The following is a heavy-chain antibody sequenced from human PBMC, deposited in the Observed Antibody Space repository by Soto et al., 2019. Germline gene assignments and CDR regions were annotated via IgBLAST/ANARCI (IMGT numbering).Heavy chain of an antibody. D-gene: IGHD2-15*01. Sequence: LSLTCSIYGASLSDFYWSWVRQSPGKGLEWVSYISSDSRYIYHGDSVKGRFTISRDNARNSVYLQMNSLRDEDTAVYYCARIKLVDFFFINVDVYDMDVWGQGTPVTVSS. J-gene: IGHJ6*02. CDR1: GASLSDFY. V-gene: IGHV3-11*06. CDR3: ARIKLVDFFFINVDVYDMDV. CDR2: ISSDSRYI.